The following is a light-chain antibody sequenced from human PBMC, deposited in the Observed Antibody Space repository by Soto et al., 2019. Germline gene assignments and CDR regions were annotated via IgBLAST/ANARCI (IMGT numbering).Light chain of an antibody. CDR2: GAS. V-gene: IGKV3-20*01. J-gene: IGKJ5*01. CDR3: HQYGSLIT. Sequence: EIVLTQSPGTPSLSPGEGATLSCRASQSVSNNYLTWYQQKPGQSPRLLIYGASTRATGIPDRFSGSGSGTDFTLTISRLEPEDFAVYYCHQYGSLITFGQGTRLEIK. CDR1: QSVSNNY.